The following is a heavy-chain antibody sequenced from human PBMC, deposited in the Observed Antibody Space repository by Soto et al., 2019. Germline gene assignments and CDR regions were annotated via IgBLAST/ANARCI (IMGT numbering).Heavy chain of an antibody. CDR2: IYYSGST. V-gene: IGHV4-39*01. CDR1: GGSISSRSYY. J-gene: IGHJ5*02. Sequence: SETLSLPCTVSGGSISSRSYYWGWIRQPPGKGLEWIGSIYYSGSTYYNPSLKSRVTISVDTSKKQFSLKLSSVSAADTAVYYCARYGSGSYFWFDPWGQGNLVTVS. CDR3: ARYGSGSYFWFDP. D-gene: IGHD3-10*01.